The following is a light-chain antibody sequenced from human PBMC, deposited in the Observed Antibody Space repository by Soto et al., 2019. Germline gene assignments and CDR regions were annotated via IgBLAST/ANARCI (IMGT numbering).Light chain of an antibody. J-gene: IGKJ5*01. CDR1: QSVSSSY. CDR3: QQYGSSPPVT. Sequence: EIVLTQSPGTLFLSPGERATLSCRASQSVSSSYLAWYQQKPGQAPRLLIYGASGRATGIPDRFSGSVSGTDFTLTISRLEPEDFAVYYCQQYGSSPPVTFGQGTRLEMK. CDR2: GAS. V-gene: IGKV3-20*01.